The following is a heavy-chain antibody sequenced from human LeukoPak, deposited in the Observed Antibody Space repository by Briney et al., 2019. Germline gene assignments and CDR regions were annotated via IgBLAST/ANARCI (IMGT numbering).Heavy chain of an antibody. CDR2: IHADGNSK. CDR3: ARSLTAQEYFQH. CDR1: GFPFSSSG. J-gene: IGHJ1*01. Sequence: GGSLPLSCAASGFPFSSSGMHWVRQAPGKGLAWVTFIHADGNSKYYADSVEGRFTVSRDSPKNTLSLQMYSLRVEDTAVYYCARSLTAQEYFQHWGQGALVTVSS. D-gene: IGHD5-18*01. V-gene: IGHV3-30*02.